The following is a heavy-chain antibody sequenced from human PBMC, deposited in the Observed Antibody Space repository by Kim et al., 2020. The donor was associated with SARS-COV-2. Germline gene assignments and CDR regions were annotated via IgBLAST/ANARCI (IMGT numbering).Heavy chain of an antibody. D-gene: IGHD5-12*01. Sequence: YAQKLQGRVTMTTDTSTSTAYMELRSLRSDDTAVYYCARVDGYNQRWFDPWGQGTLVTVSS. J-gene: IGHJ5*02. CDR3: ARVDGYNQRWFDP. V-gene: IGHV1-18*01.